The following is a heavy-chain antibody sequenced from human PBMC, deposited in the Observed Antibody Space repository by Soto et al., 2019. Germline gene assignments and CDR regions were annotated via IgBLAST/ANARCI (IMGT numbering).Heavy chain of an antibody. V-gene: IGHV1-69*01. CDR2: IIPIFGTA. J-gene: IGHJ6*02. CDR1: GGTFSSYA. Sequence: QVQLVQSGAEVKKPGSSVKVSCKASGGTFSSYAISWVRQAPGQGLEWMGGIIPIFGTANYAQKFQGRVTITADESTSTAYMELSSLRSEDTAVYYCAGDPGSSSPYYYYGMDVWGQGTTVTVSS. D-gene: IGHD6-6*01. CDR3: AGDPGSSSPYYYYGMDV.